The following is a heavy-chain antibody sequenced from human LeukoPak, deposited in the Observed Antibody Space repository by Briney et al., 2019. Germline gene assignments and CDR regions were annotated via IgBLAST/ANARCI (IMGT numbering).Heavy chain of an antibody. J-gene: IGHJ5*02. V-gene: IGHV3-21*01. D-gene: IGHD1-26*01. CDR2: ISSSSSHI. Sequence: GGSLRLSCAASGFTFSSYSMNWVRQAPGEGLEWVSSISSSSSHIYYADSVKGRFTISRDNAKNSLYLQMNSLRAEDTAVYYCAREKPIVGATTRWFDPWGQGTLVTVSS. CDR1: GFTFSSYS. CDR3: AREKPIVGATTRWFDP.